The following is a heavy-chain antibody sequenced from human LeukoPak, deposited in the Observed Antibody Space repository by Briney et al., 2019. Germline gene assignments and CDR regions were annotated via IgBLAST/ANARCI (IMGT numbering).Heavy chain of an antibody. J-gene: IGHJ4*02. V-gene: IGHV3-7*05. CDR3: ARHGRSCFDY. Sequence: GGSLRLSCAASGFTFSAYWMGWVRQAPGKGLGWVANINQDGSGIYYVASVKGRFTISRDNVKSSLYLQMNSLRAEDTAVYYCARHGRSCFDYWGQGTLVTVSS. CDR1: GFTFSAYW. CDR2: INQDGSGI.